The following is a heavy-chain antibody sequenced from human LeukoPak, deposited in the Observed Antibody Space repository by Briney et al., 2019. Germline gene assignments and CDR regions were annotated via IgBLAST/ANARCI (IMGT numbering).Heavy chain of an antibody. Sequence: PSETLSLTCAVSGGSISSGGYSWSWIRQPAGKGLEWIGRIYTSGSTNYNPSLKSRVTMSVDTSKNQFSLKLSSVTAADTAVYYCARAYCSGGSCYSPGAFDTWGQGTMVTVSS. V-gene: IGHV4-61*02. CDR1: GGSISSGGYS. CDR3: ARAYCSGGSCYSPGAFDT. J-gene: IGHJ3*02. CDR2: IYTSGST. D-gene: IGHD2-15*01.